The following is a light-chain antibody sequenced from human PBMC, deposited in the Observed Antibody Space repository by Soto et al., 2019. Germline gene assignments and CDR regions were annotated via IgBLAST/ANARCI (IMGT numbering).Light chain of an antibody. CDR1: QSVTSNY. CDR2: GAS. V-gene: IGKV3-20*01. CDR3: QQYGGSPRVT. J-gene: IGKJ4*01. Sequence: EIVLTQSPGTLSLSPGERATLSCRASQSVTSNYLAWYQQKPGQAPRLLIYGASSRATSIPDRFSGSESGIDVTLTISRLEPEDVSVYYCQQYGGSPRVTFGGGTKVEIK.